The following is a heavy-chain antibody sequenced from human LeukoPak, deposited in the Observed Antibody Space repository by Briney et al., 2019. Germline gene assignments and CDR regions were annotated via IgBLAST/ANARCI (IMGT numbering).Heavy chain of an antibody. Sequence: PGGSLRLSCAASGFTFSSYAMTWVRQAPGKGLEWVSCISSSGSTIYYADSVKGRFTISRDNAKNSLYLQMNSLRAEDTAVYYCARVRRFGELLYAYYFDYWGQGTLVTVSS. CDR2: ISSSGSTI. CDR1: GFTFSSYA. CDR3: ARVRRFGELLYAYYFDY. J-gene: IGHJ4*02. D-gene: IGHD3-10*01. V-gene: IGHV3-48*04.